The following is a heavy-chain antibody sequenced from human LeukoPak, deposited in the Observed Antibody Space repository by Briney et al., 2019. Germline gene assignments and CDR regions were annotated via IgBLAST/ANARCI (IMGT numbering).Heavy chain of an antibody. V-gene: IGHV3-21*01. CDR1: GFSFSSYT. D-gene: IGHD2-21*02. CDR3: ARDGRCGGDCYAS. J-gene: IGHJ4*02. CDR2: ISSRRSDI. Sequence: TTGGSLRLSCAASGFSFSSYTMNGVPQAPGKGLEGGSIISSRRSDIYYADSVKGRFTISRDKAKTAMYLQMNSLRVEETAVYYCARDGRCGGDCYASWGQGTPVTASS.